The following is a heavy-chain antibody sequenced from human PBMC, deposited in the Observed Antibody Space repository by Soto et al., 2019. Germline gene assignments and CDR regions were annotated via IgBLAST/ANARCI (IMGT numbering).Heavy chain of an antibody. J-gene: IGHJ4*02. CDR2: ISYDGSNK. V-gene: IGHV3-30-3*01. CDR3: VRVGGLNWNSPLGY. CDR1: GFTFSSYA. D-gene: IGHD1-7*01. Sequence: QVQLVESGGGVVQPGRSLRLSCAASGFTFSSYAMHWVRQAPGKGLEWVAVISYDGSNKYYADSVKGRFTISRDNSKNTLYLQMNSLRAEDTAVYYCVRVGGLNWNSPLGYWGQGTLVTVSS.